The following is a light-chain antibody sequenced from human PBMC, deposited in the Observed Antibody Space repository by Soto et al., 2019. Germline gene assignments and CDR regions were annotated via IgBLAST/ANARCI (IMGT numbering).Light chain of an antibody. V-gene: IGKV3-15*01. CDR2: YAS. Sequence: EMVMTQSPATLSVSPGERVTLSCRASESVHSNLAGYQQKPGQGPSLLIYYASTRVTGVPDRFSGSGSGTELTGTISSLQSEDFGVYYCQHYSNWPPTFGPRTKVEIK. CDR3: QHYSNWPPT. CDR1: ESVHSN. J-gene: IGKJ3*01.